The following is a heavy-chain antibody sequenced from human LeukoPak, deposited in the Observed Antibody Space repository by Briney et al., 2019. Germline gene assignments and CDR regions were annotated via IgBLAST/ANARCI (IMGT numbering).Heavy chain of an antibody. J-gene: IGHJ1*01. CDR1: GYTFTGYY. CDR2: INPNSGGT. CDR3: ARGAFKTGSRYFQH. V-gene: IGHV1-2*02. Sequence: GASVKVSCKASGYTFTGYYMHWVRQAPGQGLEWMGWINPNSGGTNYAQKFQGRVTMTRDTSISTAYMELSSLRSEDTAVYYCARGAFKTGSRYFQHWGQGTLVTVSS. D-gene: IGHD3-9*01.